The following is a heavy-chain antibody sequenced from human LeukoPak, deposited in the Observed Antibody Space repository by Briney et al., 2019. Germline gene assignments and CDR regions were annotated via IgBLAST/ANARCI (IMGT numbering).Heavy chain of an antibody. CDR1: GFTVSSNY. CDR2: IYSGGST. Sequence: PGGSLRLSCAASGFTVSSNYMSWVRQAPGKGLEWVSVIYSGGSTYYADSVKGRFTISRDNSKNTLYLQMNSLRVEDTAVYYCARDPGPYGDYMDVWAKGTTVTVSS. V-gene: IGHV3-53*05. D-gene: IGHD1-1*01. CDR3: ARDPGPYGDYMDV. J-gene: IGHJ6*03.